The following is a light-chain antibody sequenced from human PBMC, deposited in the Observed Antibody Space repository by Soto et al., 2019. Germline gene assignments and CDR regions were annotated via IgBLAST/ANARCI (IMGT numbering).Light chain of an antibody. Sequence: DIQMTQSPSTLSAFVGDRVSITCRASQSISNWLAWYKQKPGKAPQLLIYKASNLESGVPSRFSGSGSETEITLTINSLQPDDFATYYCQQFNSYPYTFGQGTKLEIK. V-gene: IGKV1-5*03. CDR3: QQFNSYPYT. J-gene: IGKJ2*01. CDR1: QSISNW. CDR2: KAS.